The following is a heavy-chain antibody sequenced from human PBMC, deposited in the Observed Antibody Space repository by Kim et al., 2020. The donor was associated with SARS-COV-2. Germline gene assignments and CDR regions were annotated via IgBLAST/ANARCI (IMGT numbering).Heavy chain of an antibody. CDR3: AKDYGSSQGAFDI. CDR2: ISYDGSNK. CDR1: GFTFSSYG. V-gene: IGHV3-30*18. D-gene: IGHD6-13*01. J-gene: IGHJ3*02. Sequence: GGSLRLSCAASGFTFSSYGMHWVRQAPGKGLEWVAVISYDGSNKYYADSVKGRFTISRDNSKNTLYLQMNSLRAEDTAVYYCAKDYGSSQGAFDIWGQGTMVTVSS.